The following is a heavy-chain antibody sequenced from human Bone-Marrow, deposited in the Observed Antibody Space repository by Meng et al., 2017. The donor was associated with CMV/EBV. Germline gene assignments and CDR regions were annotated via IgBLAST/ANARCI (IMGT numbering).Heavy chain of an antibody. Sequence: SETLSLTCTVSGGSITTYYWSWIRQPPGKGLEWIGYKFYRESAQYNPSLKGRVTISVEPSKNLFSLSLDSVTAADTAIYYCASTPYPKRYLHWLDSWGQGILVTVSS. D-gene: IGHD1-26*01. CDR3: ASTPYPKRYLHWLDS. CDR1: GGSITTYY. CDR2: KFYRESA. J-gene: IGHJ5*01. V-gene: IGHV4-59*01.